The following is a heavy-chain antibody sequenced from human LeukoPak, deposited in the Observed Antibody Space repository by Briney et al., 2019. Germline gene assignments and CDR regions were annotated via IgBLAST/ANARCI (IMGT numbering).Heavy chain of an antibody. CDR3: ATAYSAVVVVAASWFDP. CDR1: GYTLTELS. D-gene: IGHD2-15*01. Sequence: ASVKVSCKVSGYTLTELSMHWVRQAPGKGLEWTGGFDPEDGETIYAQKFQGRVTMTEDTSTDTAYMELSSLRSEDTAVYYCATAYSAVVVVAASWFDPWGQGTPVTVSS. CDR2: FDPEDGET. V-gene: IGHV1-24*01. J-gene: IGHJ5*02.